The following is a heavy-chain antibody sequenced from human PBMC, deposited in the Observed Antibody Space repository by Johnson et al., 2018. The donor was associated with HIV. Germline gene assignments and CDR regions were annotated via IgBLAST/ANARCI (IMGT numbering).Heavy chain of an antibody. CDR3: TRRSPYDAFDI. J-gene: IGHJ3*02. Sequence: VQLVESGGVVVQPGGSLRLSCAVSGFAFDDYAMHWVRQAPGKGLESVSVVYSGGTTHYADSVKGRSTISRDNSKNTLYLQMNSLRAEDTAVYYCTRRSPYDAFDIWGQGTMVTVSS. CDR1: GFAFDDYA. V-gene: IGHV3-66*02. CDR2: VYSGGTT.